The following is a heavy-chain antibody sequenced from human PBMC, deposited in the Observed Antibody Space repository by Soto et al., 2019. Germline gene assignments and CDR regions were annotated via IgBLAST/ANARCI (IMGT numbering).Heavy chain of an antibody. D-gene: IGHD6-13*01. J-gene: IGHJ6*02. V-gene: IGHV3-21*01. CDR1: GFTFSGYS. Sequence: EVQLVESGGGLVKPGGSLRLSCAASGFTFSGYSMNWVRQAPGKGLEWVSSISSSSSYIYYADSVKGRFTISRDNAKNSLYLQMNSLRAEDTAVYYCARDSSRIAAAGTYYYYGMDVWGQGTTVTVSS. CDR3: ARDSSRIAAAGTYYYYGMDV. CDR2: ISSSSSYI.